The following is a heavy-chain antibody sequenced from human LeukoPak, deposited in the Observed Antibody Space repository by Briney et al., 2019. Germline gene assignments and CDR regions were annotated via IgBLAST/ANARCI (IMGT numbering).Heavy chain of an antibody. V-gene: IGHV3-30-3*01. CDR1: GFTFSSYA. CDR3: ARGGPNYYGSGSSRYYYYYGMDV. J-gene: IGHJ6*02. CDR2: ISYDGSNK. D-gene: IGHD3-10*01. Sequence: GSLRLSCAASGFTFSSYAMHWVRQAPGKGLEWVAVISYDGSNKYYADSVKGRFTISRDNSKNTLYLQMNSLRAEDTAVYYCARGGPNYYGSGSSRYYYYYGMDVWGQGTTVTVSS.